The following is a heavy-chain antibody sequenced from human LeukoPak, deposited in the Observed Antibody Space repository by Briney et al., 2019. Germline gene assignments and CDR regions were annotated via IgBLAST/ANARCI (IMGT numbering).Heavy chain of an antibody. CDR1: GFTLDSYA. Sequence: GGSLRLSCAASGFTLDSYAMNWVRQAPGKGLEWVSVISGSGDNTYYTDFVKGRFTLSRDNSKNTLYVQMNSLRAEDTAVYYCAKDRANWGSVHDYWGQGTLVTVSS. V-gene: IGHV3-23*01. CDR3: AKDRANWGSVHDY. J-gene: IGHJ4*02. D-gene: IGHD7-27*01. CDR2: ISGSGDNT.